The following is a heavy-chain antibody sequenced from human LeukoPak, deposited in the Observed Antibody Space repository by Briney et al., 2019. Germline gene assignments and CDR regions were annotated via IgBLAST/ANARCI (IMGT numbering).Heavy chain of an antibody. CDR2: INHSGST. D-gene: IGHD6-6*01. J-gene: IGHJ4*02. V-gene: IGHV4-34*01. Sequence: SETLSLTCAVYGGSFSGHYWSWIRQPPGKGLEWIGEINHSGSTNYNPSLKSRVTISVDTSKNQFSLKLSSVTAADTAVYHCARGRFLPVSSSFVEWGQGTLVTVSS. CDR3: ARGRFLPVSSSFVE. CDR1: GGSFSGHY.